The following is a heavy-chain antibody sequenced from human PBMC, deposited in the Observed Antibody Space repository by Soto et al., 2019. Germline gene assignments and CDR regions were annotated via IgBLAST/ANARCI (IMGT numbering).Heavy chain of an antibody. CDR2: INHSGTT. Sequence: PSETLSLTCGVYGGSFSGYQWNWIRQSPGQGLEWIGEINHSGTTKYNPSLESRINLSVDTSKKQFSLKMFSVTAADTANYYCARGWRFDPWGQGTQVTVS. V-gene: IGHV4-34*01. D-gene: IGHD1-1*01. CDR3: ARGWRFDP. J-gene: IGHJ5*02. CDR1: GGSFSGYQ.